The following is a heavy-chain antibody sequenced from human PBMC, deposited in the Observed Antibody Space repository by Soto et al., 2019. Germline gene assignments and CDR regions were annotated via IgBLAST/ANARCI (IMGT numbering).Heavy chain of an antibody. CDR2: INHSGST. CDR1: GGSFSGYY. CDR3: ARVKGYSSSWFDP. J-gene: IGHJ5*02. V-gene: IGHV4-34*01. Sequence: SETLSLTCAVYGGSFSGYYWSWIRQPPGKGLEWIGEINHSGSTNYNPSLKSRVTISVDTSKNQFSLKLSSVTAADTAVYYCARVKGYSSSWFDPWGKGTLVTVSS. D-gene: IGHD6-13*01.